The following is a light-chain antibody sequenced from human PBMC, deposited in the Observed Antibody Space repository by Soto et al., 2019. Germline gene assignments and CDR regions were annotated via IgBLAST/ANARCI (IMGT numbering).Light chain of an antibody. J-gene: IGKJ5*01. CDR2: GAS. Sequence: DIVLTQSPSTLSLSPGERATLSCRASQSVTSTSLAWYQQKPGQAPRLLMYGASSRATGTPDRISGGGSGTDFTLTISRLEPEDFAVYYCQHYVISSNTFGQGTRLEIK. CDR1: QSVTSTS. V-gene: IGKV3-20*01. CDR3: QHYVISSNT.